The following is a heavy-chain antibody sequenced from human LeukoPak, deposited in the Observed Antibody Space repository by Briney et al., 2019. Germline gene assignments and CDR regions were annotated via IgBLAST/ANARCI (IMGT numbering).Heavy chain of an antibody. D-gene: IGHD6-19*01. V-gene: IGHV1-8*01. CDR2: MNPNSGNT. J-gene: IGHJ2*01. Sequence: ASVKVSCKASGYTFTSYDINWVRQATGQGLEWMGWMNPNSGNTGYAQKFQGRVTMTRNTSISTAYMELSSLRSEDTAVYYCARVLYSSGWARYFDLWGRGTLVTVSS. CDR3: ARVLYSSGWARYFDL. CDR1: GYTFTSYD.